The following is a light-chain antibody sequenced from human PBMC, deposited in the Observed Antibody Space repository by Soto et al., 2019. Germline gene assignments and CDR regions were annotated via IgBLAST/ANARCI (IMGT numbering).Light chain of an antibody. CDR1: QSVSNK. V-gene: IGKV3-20*01. CDR2: AAS. Sequence: EIVMTQSPATMSVSPGEGVTLSCRASQSVSNKLAWYQQKPGQPPRLLIYAASSRATGIPDRLSGSGSGTDFTLTISRLEPEDLAVYYCQQYGNAPWTFGQGTKVDIK. J-gene: IGKJ1*01. CDR3: QQYGNAPWT.